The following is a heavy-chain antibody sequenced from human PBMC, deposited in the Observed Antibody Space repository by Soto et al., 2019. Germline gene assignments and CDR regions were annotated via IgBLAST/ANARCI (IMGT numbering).Heavy chain of an antibody. CDR3: ARDSIDIVLVPAPYGSAMDV. D-gene: IGHD2-2*01. Sequence: PGGSLRLSCAASGFTFSSYAMHWVRQAPGKGLEWVAVISYDGSNKYYADSVKGRFTISRDNSKNTLYLQMNSLRAEDTAVYYCARDSIDIVLVPAPYGSAMDVWGQGTTVTVSS. CDR1: GFTFSSYA. CDR2: ISYDGSNK. V-gene: IGHV3-30-3*01. J-gene: IGHJ6*02.